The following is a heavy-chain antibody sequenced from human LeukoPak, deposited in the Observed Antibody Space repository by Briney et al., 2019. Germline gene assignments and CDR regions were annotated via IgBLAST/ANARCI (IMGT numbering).Heavy chain of an antibody. D-gene: IGHD2-2*01. V-gene: IGHV3-30*18. CDR1: GFTFSSYG. Sequence: GGALRLSCAASGFTFSSYGMHCVRQAPAKALEWVAVISYDGSNKYYADSVKGRFTISRDNSKNTLYLQMNSLRAEDTAVYYCAKDWGYCSSTSCYGLYYYYGMDVWGQGTTVTVSS. J-gene: IGHJ6*02. CDR3: AKDWGYCSSTSCYGLYYYYGMDV. CDR2: ISYDGSNK.